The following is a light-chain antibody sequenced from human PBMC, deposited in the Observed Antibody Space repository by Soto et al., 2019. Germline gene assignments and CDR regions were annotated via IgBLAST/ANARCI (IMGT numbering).Light chain of an antibody. CDR3: QQRSNWPPWT. CDR1: QSVSSY. Sequence: EIVLTQSPATLSLSPGERATLSCRASQSVSSYLACYQQKPGQAPRLLIYDASNRATGIPARFSGSGSGTDFTLTISSLEPEDFAVYYCQQRSNWPPWTFGHGTKVEIK. CDR2: DAS. V-gene: IGKV3-11*01. J-gene: IGKJ1*01.